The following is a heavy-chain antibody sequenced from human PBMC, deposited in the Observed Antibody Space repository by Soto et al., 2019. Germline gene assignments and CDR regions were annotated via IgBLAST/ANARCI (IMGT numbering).Heavy chain of an antibody. CDR2: VSHSGST. J-gene: IGHJ3*02. V-gene: IGHV4-59*11. CDR1: GGSIISHL. D-gene: IGHD3-16*01. Sequence: LSLTCTVSGGSIISHLWSWIRQPPGKGLEWIGYVSHSGSTTHNPSLKSRVTISLDTSKNQVSLQLRSVTAADTAVYYCAREGPLSGDAFDIWGRGTKVTVSS. CDR3: AREGPLSGDAFDI.